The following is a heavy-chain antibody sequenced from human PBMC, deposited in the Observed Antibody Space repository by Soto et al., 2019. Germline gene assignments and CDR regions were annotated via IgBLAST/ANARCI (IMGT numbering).Heavy chain of an antibody. CDR1: GVSVNSENYY. Sequence: SETLSLTCTVSGVSVNSENYYWSWIRQTPGKGLEWIGYIYQSGSTRYNPSLKSRVTISLDTSKNQFSLKMSSVTAADTAVYYCASGSCPLYYGMDVWGQGTTVTVSS. D-gene: IGHD2-15*01. CDR3: ASGSCPLYYGMDV. CDR2: IYQSGST. J-gene: IGHJ6*02. V-gene: IGHV4-61*01.